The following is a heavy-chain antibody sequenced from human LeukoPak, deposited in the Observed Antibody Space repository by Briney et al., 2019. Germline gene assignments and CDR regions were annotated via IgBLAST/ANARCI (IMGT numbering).Heavy chain of an antibody. D-gene: IGHD3-10*01. V-gene: IGHV4-4*07. CDR3: SREGAGSYYNYYNFYMDV. J-gene: IGHJ6*03. CDR1: GGSFTSHF. CDR2: IHPSGNT. Sequence: PSETLSLTFSRSGGSFTSHFWSWVRQPAGKGLEWIGRIHPSGNTNYNPSLKSRLNLSVDTSKTPFSLRLSSVTAADTAVYYCSREGAGSYYNYYNFYMDVWGKGTTVTISS.